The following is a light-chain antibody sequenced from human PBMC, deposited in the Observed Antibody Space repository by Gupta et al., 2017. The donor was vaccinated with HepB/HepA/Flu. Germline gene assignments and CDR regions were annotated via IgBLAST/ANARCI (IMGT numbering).Light chain of an antibody. CDR1: QSLLNSDNGNTY. CDR2: TVS. V-gene: IGKV2-40*01. CDR3: MQRIEFPWT. J-gene: IGKJ1*01. Sequence: DIVMTQTPPSLPVTPGEPASISCRSSQSLLNSDNGNTYLDWYLQKPGQSPQLLIYTVSYRASGVPDRFSGSGSGTDFTLRISRVEADDAGVYYCMQRIEFPWTFGQGTKVEIK.